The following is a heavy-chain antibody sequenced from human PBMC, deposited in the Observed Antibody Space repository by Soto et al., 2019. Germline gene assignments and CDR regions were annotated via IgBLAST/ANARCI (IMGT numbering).Heavy chain of an antibody. CDR2: IYYSGST. J-gene: IGHJ6*02. V-gene: IGHV4-59*12. CDR1: GGSISSYY. D-gene: IGHD2-21*02. Sequence: SETLSLTCTVSGGSISSYYLSWIRQPPGKGLEWIGYIYYSGSTNYNPSLKSRVTISVDTSKNQFSLKLSSVTAPDTAVYYCARDNAVTEFNYYYYGMDVWGQGTTVTVSS. CDR3: ARDNAVTEFNYYYYGMDV.